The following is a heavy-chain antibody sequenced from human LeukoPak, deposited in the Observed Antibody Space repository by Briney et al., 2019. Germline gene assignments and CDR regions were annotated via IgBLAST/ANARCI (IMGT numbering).Heavy chain of an antibody. V-gene: IGHV4-59*01. D-gene: IGHD3-10*01. CDR1: GGSISSYY. J-gene: IGHJ5*02. CDR3: AREFTYYCAAAGWFDP. CDR2: IYYSGST. Sequence: SETLSLTCTVSGGSISSYYWSWIRQPPGKGLEWIGYIYYSGSTNYNPSLKSRVTISVDTSKNQFSLKLSSVTAADTAVYYCAREFTYYCAAAGWFDPWGQGTLVTVSS.